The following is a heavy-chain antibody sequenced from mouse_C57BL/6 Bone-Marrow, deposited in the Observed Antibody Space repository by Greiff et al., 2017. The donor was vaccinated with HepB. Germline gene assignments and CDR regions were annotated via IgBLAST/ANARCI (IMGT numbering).Heavy chain of an antibody. V-gene: IGHV10-1*01. Sequence: EVKLVESGGGLVQPKGSLKLSCAASGFSFNTYAMNWVRQAPGKGLEWVARIRSKSNNYATYYADSVKDRFTISRDDSESMLYLQMNNLKTEDTAMYYCVGQGGGSSYWYFDVWGTGTTVTVSS. D-gene: IGHD1-1*01. CDR3: VGQGGGSSYWYFDV. CDR1: GFSFNTYA. J-gene: IGHJ1*03. CDR2: IRSKSNNYAT.